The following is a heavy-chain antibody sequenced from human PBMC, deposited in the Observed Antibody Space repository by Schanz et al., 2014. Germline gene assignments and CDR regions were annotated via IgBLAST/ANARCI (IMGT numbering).Heavy chain of an antibody. CDR1: GFTFSSYD. V-gene: IGHV3-48*01. CDR2: ISSASSTI. D-gene: IGHD1-1*01. Sequence: VQLVESGGGVVQPGRSLRLSCVASGFTFSSYDVFWVRQAPGKGLEWVSYISSASSTINYADSVKGRFTISRDNAKNSLYLEMNSLRAEDTALYYCARDRRNADLDYWGQGPLVTVSS. CDR3: ARDRRNADLDY. J-gene: IGHJ4*02.